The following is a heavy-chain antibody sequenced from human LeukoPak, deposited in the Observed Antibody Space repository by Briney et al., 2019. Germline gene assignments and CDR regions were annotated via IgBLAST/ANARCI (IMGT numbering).Heavy chain of an antibody. D-gene: IGHD7-27*01. CDR1: GYTFTNYD. V-gene: IGHV1-8*01. CDR3: ASNPPRTGDFNS. Sequence: ASVKVSSKTSGYTFTNYDINWARQATGQGLEWLGWMSPNNGNTGYAQKFQGRVTMTRDTSINTAYMELSSLRSEDTAVYYCASNPPRTGDFNSWGQGALVTVSS. CDR2: MSPNNGNT. J-gene: IGHJ4*02.